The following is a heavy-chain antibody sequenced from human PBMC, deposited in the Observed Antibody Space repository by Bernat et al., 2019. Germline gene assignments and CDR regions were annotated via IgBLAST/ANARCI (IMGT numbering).Heavy chain of an antibody. CDR1: GSISSGGYY. CDR3: ARGKMAWLRYFDVLAPGV. V-gene: IGHV4-31*02. D-gene: IGHD3-9*01. Sequence: GSISSGGYYWSWIRQHPGKGLEWIGYIYYSGSTYYNPSLKSRVTISVDTSKNQFSLKLSSVTAADTAVYYCARGKMAWLRYFDVLAPGVWGQG. CDR2: IYYSGST. J-gene: IGHJ4*02.